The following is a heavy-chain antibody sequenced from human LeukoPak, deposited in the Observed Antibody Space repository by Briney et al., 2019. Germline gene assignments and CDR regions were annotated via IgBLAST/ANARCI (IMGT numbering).Heavy chain of an antibody. Sequence: GGSLRLSCAASGFTFSSYSMNWVRQAPGKGLEWVSSISSSSSYIYYADSVKGRFTISRDNAKNSLYLQTNSLRAEDTAVYYCARVIGAGWEEYYYYYGMDVWGQGTTVTVSS. CDR2: ISSSSSYI. J-gene: IGHJ6*02. CDR3: ARVIGAGWEEYYYYYGMDV. V-gene: IGHV3-21*01. CDR1: GFTFSSYS. D-gene: IGHD6-19*01.